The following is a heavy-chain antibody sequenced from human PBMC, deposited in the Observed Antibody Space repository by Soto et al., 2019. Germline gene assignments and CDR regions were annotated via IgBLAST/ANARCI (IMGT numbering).Heavy chain of an antibody. Sequence: PSETLSLTCTVSGGSISVSYWSWIRHTPGKVLEWVGYIHYSGSTNYNPSLKSRVTMSVDSAKNQFSLQSSSVTAADTAVYFCTRYRRTDAEGYSFDYWGQGALVTVSS. CDR1: GGSISVSY. V-gene: IGHV4-59*01. CDR2: IHYSGST. J-gene: IGHJ4*02. CDR3: TRYRRTDAEGYSFDY. D-gene: IGHD2-15*01.